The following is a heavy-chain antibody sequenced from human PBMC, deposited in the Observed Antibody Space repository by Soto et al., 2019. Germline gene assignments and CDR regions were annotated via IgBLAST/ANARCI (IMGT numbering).Heavy chain of an antibody. J-gene: IGHJ4*02. Sequence: ASVKVYCKASGYTFTGYYMHWVRQAPGQGLEWMGWINPNSGATNYAQKFQGRVTVTRDTSISTGYMELSRLRSDDTAVYYCASWNDVFDYWGQGPRVPVSS. CDR2: INPNSGAT. CDR3: ASWNDVFDY. CDR1: GYTFTGYY. V-gene: IGHV1-2*02. D-gene: IGHD1-1*01.